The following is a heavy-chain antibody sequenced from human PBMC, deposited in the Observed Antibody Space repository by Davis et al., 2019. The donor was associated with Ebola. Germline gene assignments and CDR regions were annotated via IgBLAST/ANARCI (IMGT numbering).Heavy chain of an antibody. D-gene: IGHD3-10*01. CDR1: GFTFSSYA. Sequence: GGSLRLSCAASGFTFSSYAMSWVRQAPGKGLEWVSVVKSDSDTYYARSVKGRFTISRDNSKNTLHLQMNGLRAEDTAVYYCAAEGRSSRPGYWGQGTLVTVSS. J-gene: IGHJ4*02. V-gene: IGHV3-23*01. CDR2: VKSDSDT. CDR3: AAEGRSSRPGY.